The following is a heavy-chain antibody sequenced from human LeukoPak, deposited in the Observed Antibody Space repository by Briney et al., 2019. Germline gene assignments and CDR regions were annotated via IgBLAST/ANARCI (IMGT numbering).Heavy chain of an antibody. D-gene: IGHD1-26*01. J-gene: IGHJ4*02. CDR2: IYYSGST. Sequence: PSETLSLTCTVSGASISSYYWSWIRQPPGKGLEWIVYIYYSGSTNYNPSLKSRVTISVDTSKNQFSLKLNSVTAADTAMYYCARGGSHSGATAKLDYWGQGTLIAVSS. CDR1: GASISSYY. V-gene: IGHV4-59*01. CDR3: ARGGSHSGATAKLDY.